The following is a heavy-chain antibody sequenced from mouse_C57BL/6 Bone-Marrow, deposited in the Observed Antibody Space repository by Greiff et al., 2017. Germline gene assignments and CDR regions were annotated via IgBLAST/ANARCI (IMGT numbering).Heavy chain of an antibody. J-gene: IGHJ4*01. CDR2: IHPNSGST. CDR3: VRAMEY. CDR1: GYTFTSYW. V-gene: IGHV1-64*01. Sequence: VQLQQPGAELVKPGASVKLSCKASGYTFTSYWMHWVKQRPGPGLEWIGMIHPNSGSTNYNEKFKSKATLTVDKSSSTAYIQLSSLTSEDSAVYYCVRAMEYWGQGTSVTVSS.